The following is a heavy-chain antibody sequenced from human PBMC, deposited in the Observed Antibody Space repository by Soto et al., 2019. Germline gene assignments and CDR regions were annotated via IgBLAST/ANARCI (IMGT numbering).Heavy chain of an antibody. D-gene: IGHD6-13*01. J-gene: IGHJ5*02. Sequence: ASVKVSCKASGYTFTSYGISWVRQAPGQGLEWMGWISAYNGNTNYAQKLQGRVTMTTDTSTSTAYMELRSLRSDDTAVYYCARDIAAAGWVYNWFDTWGQGTLVTVSS. CDR1: GYTFTSYG. CDR2: ISAYNGNT. V-gene: IGHV1-18*01. CDR3: ARDIAAAGWVYNWFDT.